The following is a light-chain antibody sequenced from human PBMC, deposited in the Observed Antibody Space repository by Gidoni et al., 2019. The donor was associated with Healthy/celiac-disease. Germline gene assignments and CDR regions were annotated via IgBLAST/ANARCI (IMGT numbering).Light chain of an antibody. CDR3: QQSYSTSWT. Sequence: DIQMTQSPSSLSAYEGDRVTLTCRASQSISSYFSWYQQKPGKAPKLLIYAASSLQSGVPSRFSGSGSGTDFTLTFSSLHPEDFATYYCQQSYSTSWTFGQGTKVEIK. V-gene: IGKV1-39*01. J-gene: IGKJ1*01. CDR1: QSISSY. CDR2: AAS.